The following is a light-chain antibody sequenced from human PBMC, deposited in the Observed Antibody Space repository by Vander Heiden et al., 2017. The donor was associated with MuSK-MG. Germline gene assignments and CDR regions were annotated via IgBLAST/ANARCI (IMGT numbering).Light chain of an antibody. CDR2: GAS. V-gene: IGKV3-15*01. Sequence: EMVMTQSPATLSVSPGERATLSCRASQSVSSNLAWYQQKPGQAPRLLIYGASIRATGIPARFSGSGSGTEFTLTISSLQSEDFAVYYCQQYDNWPRTFGQGTRLEIK. J-gene: IGKJ5*01. CDR1: QSVSSN. CDR3: QQYDNWPRT.